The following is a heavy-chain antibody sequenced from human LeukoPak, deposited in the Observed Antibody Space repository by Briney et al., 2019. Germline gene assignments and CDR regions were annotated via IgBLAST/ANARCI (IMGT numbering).Heavy chain of an antibody. J-gene: IGHJ4*02. CDR1: GGSISSYY. CDR3: ARDSNGVD. Sequence: SETLSLTCTVSGGSISSYYWSWIRQPPGKGLEWIGYIYYSGSTYYNPSLKSRVTISVDTSKNQFSLKLSSVTAADTAVYYCARDSNGVDWGQGTLVTVSS. D-gene: IGHD2-8*01. CDR2: IYYSGST. V-gene: IGHV4-59*12.